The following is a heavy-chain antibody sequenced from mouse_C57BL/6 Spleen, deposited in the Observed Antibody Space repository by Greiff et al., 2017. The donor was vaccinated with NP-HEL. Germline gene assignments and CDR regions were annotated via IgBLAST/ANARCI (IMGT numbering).Heavy chain of an antibody. CDR3: ARSGDDSDYCDY. V-gene: IGHV1-80*01. CDR1: GYAFSSYW. CDR2: IYPGDGDT. D-gene: IGHD2-4*01. Sequence: QVQLQQSGAELVKPGASVKISCKASGYAFSSYWMNWVKQRPGKGLEWIGQIYPGDGDTNYNGKFKGKATLTADKSSSTAYMQLSSLTSEDSAVYFCARSGDDSDYCDYWGQGTTLTVSS. J-gene: IGHJ2*01.